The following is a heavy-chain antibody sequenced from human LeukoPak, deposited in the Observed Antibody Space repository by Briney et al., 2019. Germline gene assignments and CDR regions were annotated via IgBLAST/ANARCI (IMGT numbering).Heavy chain of an antibody. CDR3: ARDLFDIVVVPAAADHSSSWSSAFDI. CDR2: MNPNSGNT. V-gene: IGHV1-8*01. CDR1: GYTFTSYE. D-gene: IGHD2-2*01. J-gene: IGHJ3*02. Sequence: ASVKVSCKASGYTFTSYEINWVRQATGQGLEWMAGMNPNSGNTGYAQKFQGRVTMTRDTSISTAYMELSSLRSEDTAVYYCARDLFDIVVVPAAADHSSSWSSAFDIWGQGTMVTVSS.